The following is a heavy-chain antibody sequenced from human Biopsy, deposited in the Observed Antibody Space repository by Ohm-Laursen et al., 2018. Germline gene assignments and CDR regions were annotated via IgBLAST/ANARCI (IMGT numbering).Heavy chain of an antibody. CDR2: IRSGGDYM. J-gene: IGHJ4*02. CDR3: SRDQRDPSLLEAKLTPNYFDY. Sequence: SLRLSCAAPGFTLSYYSMTWVCQAPGKGMEWGSSIRSGGDYMFYADSVKGRFTISRDNAKNSLYLQMNSLRAEDTAVYYFSRDQRDPSLLEAKLTPNYFDYWGRGSLVTVSS. D-gene: IGHD1-1*01. V-gene: IGHV3-21*01. CDR1: GFTLSYYS.